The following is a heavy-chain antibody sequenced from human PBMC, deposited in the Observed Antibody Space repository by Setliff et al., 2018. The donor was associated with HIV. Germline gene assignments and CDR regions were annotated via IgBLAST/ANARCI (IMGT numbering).Heavy chain of an antibody. J-gene: IGHJ4*02. CDR2: IQSSGIT. D-gene: IGHD5-12*01. V-gene: IGHV3-23*01. Sequence: PGGSLRLSCAASGFTFSSSAMSWVRQAPGKGLEWVSLIQSSGITYYADSVKGRFTISRDNSKNTLYLQMNSLRAEDTAVYYCAKDRREATEIFDYWGQGTLVTVSS. CDR3: AKDRREATEIFDY. CDR1: GFTFSSSA.